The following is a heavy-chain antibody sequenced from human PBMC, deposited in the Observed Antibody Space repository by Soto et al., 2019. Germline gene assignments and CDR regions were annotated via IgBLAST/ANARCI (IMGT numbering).Heavy chain of an antibody. CDR3: ARDGRYYDSSGYRLDY. CDR2: IWYDGSNK. V-gene: IGHV3-33*01. D-gene: IGHD3-22*01. J-gene: IGHJ4*02. Sequence: QVQLVESGGGVVQPGRSLRLSCAASGFTFSSYGMHWVRQAPGKGLEWVAVIWYDGSNKYYADSVKGRFTISRDHSKNTLYLQMNSLRAEDTAVYYCARDGRYYDSSGYRLDYWGQGTLVTVSS. CDR1: GFTFSSYG.